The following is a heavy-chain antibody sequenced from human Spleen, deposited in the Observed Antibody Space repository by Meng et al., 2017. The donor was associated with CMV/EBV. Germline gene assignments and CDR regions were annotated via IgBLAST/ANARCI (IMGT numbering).Heavy chain of an antibody. CDR3: AKDGRGGYSAYYYFDY. D-gene: IGHD5-12*01. J-gene: IGHJ4*02. CDR2: IYNGGSTT. V-gene: IGHV3-23*03. Sequence: GFTFSSYAMSWVREAPGKGLEWVSIIYNGGSTTYYADSVKGRFTISRDNSKNTLYLQMNSLRAEDTAVYYCAKDGRGGYSAYYYFDYWGQGTLVTVSS. CDR1: GFTFSSYA.